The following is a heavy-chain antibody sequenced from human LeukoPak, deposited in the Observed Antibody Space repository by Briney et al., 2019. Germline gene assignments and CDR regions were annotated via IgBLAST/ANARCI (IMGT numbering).Heavy chain of an antibody. CDR3: ARAGYSSSSSGIHDP. CDR2: INYSGST. J-gene: IGHJ5*02. CDR1: GGSISSYY. V-gene: IGHV4-59*01. D-gene: IGHD6-13*01. Sequence: SETLSLTCTVSGGSISSYYWSWIRQPPGKGLEWIGYINYSGSTNYNPSLKSRVTISVDTSKNQFSLKLSSVTAADTAVYYCARAGYSSSSSGIHDPWGQGTLVTVSS.